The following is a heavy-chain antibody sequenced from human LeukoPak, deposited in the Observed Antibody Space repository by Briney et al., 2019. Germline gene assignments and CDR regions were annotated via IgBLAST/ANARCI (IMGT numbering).Heavy chain of an antibody. CDR3: ASGIMVRGVIITTLDY. Sequence: SETLSLTCTVSGGSISSSSYYWGWIRQPPGKGLEWIGSIYYSGSTYYNPSLKSRVTISVDTSKNQFSLKLSSVTAADTAVYYCASGIMVRGVIITTLDYWGQGTLVTVSS. CDR2: IYYSGST. V-gene: IGHV4-39*01. J-gene: IGHJ4*02. D-gene: IGHD3-10*01. CDR1: GGSISSSSYY.